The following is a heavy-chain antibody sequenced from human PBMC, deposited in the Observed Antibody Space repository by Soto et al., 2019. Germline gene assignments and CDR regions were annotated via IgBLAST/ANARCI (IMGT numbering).Heavy chain of an antibody. V-gene: IGHV4-31*03. D-gene: IGHD3-10*01. Sequence: KTSETLSLTCTVSGDSISSGNYYWTWIRQHPGKGLEWIGYIYYTGSTYYNPSLKSRITISEDRSKNQFSPKLSSVTAADTAVYFCARGRGEAGGPFDYWGQGTLVTVSS. CDR3: ARGRGEAGGPFDY. CDR2: IYYTGST. J-gene: IGHJ4*02. CDR1: GDSISSGNYY.